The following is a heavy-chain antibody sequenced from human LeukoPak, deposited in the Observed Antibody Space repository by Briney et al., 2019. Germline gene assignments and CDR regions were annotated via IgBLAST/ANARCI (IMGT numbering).Heavy chain of an antibody. CDR1: GYTFTGYY. J-gene: IGHJ4*02. D-gene: IGHD3-9*01. CDR2: INPNSGGT. Sequence: GASVKVSCKASGYTFTGYYMHWVRQAPGQGLEWMGWINPNSGGTNYAQKFQGRVTMTRDTSINTAYMELSRLRSDDTAVYYCAREPLTYDILTGYYIYWGQGTLVTVSS. CDR3: AREPLTYDILTGYYIY. V-gene: IGHV1-2*02.